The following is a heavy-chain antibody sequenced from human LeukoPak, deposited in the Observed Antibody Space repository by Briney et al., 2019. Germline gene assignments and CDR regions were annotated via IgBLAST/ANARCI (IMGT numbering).Heavy chain of an antibody. J-gene: IGHJ4*02. Sequence: ASVKVSCKASGGTFSSYDISWVRQAPGQGLEWMGGIIPIFGTANYAQKFQGRVTITTDESTSTAYMELSSLRSEDTAVYYCASGGGRWPIYYFDYWGQGTLVTVSS. V-gene: IGHV1-69*05. D-gene: IGHD5-24*01. CDR1: GGTFSSYD. CDR3: ASGGGRWPIYYFDY. CDR2: IIPIFGTA.